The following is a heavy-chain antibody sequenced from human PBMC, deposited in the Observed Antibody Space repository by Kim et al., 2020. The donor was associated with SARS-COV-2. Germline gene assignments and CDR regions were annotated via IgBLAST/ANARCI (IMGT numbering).Heavy chain of an antibody. D-gene: IGHD3-3*02. J-gene: IGHJ4*02. Sequence: GGSLRLSCVASGFSIDYNAMTWVRQAPGKGLEWVSSLGSDGNTFYASSVTGRFTISKDNSKNTLYLEMRGLRVEDTAIYFCAKDVLAWQHDFWGQGALVT. V-gene: IGHV3-23*01. CDR2: LGSDGNT. CDR1: GFSIDYNA. CDR3: AKDVLAWQHDF.